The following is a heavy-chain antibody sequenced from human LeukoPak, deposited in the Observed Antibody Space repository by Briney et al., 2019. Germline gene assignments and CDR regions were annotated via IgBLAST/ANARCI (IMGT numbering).Heavy chain of an antibody. CDR3: ARETFGSSLPGVSVDV. J-gene: IGHJ6*02. CDR2: IYYSGST. Sequence: SETLSLTCTVSGGSISSGGYYWSWIRQHPGKGLEWIGYIYYSGSTYYNPSLKSRVTISVDTSKNQFSLKLSSVTAADTAVYYCARETFGSSLPGVSVDVWGQGTTVTVSS. CDR1: GGSISSGGYY. V-gene: IGHV4-31*03. D-gene: IGHD3-16*01.